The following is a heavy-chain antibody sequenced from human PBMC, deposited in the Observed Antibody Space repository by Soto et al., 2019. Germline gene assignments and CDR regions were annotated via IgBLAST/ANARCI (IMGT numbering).Heavy chain of an antibody. J-gene: IGHJ6*02. CDR3: ARDHYYDFWSGYGYYYYYGMDV. CDR1: GYTFTGYD. V-gene: IGHV1-8*01. CDR2: MNPNSGNT. D-gene: IGHD3-3*01. Sequence: ASVKVSCKASGYTFTGYDINWVRQATGRGLEGMGWMNPNSGNTGYAQKFQGRVTTTRNTSISTAYMELSSLRSEDTAVYYCARDHYYDFWSGYGYYYYYGMDVWGQGTTVTVSS.